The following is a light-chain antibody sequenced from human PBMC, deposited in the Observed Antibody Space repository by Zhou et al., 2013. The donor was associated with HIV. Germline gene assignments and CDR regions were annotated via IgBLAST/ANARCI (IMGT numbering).Light chain of an antibody. J-gene: IGKJ2*01. V-gene: IGKV3-20*01. CDR2: GAS. CDR1: QIVRSEY. CDR3: QHYGTSPYA. Sequence: ELVLTQSPGTLSLSPGERATLSCRASQIVRSEYQAWYQQKPGQAPRLLIYGASTRAAGIPDRFSGSGSETEFTLTISRLEPEDFAVYHCQHYGTSPYAFGQGTKAG.